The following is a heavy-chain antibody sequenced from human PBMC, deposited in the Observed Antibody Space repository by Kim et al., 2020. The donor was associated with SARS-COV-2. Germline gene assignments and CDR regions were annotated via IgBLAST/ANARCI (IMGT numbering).Heavy chain of an antibody. D-gene: IGHD3-16*01. V-gene: IGHV3-23*01. CDR3: AKVKGRKGWVFEGVGDY. CDR2: ISGSGGST. J-gene: IGHJ4*02. Sequence: GGSLRLSCAASGFTFSSYAMSWVRQAPGKGLEWVSAISGSGGSTYYADSVKGRFTISRDNSKNTLYLQMNSLRAEDTAVYYCAKVKGRKGWVFEGVGDYWGQGTLVTVSS. CDR1: GFTFSSYA.